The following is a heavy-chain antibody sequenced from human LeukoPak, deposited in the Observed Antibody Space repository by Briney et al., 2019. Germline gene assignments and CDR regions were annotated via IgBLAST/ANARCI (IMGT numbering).Heavy chain of an antibody. CDR1: GFIFRSYG. CDR3: ARDLYRIVVVPHYFDY. CDR2: ISYDGSNK. V-gene: IGHV3-30*03. D-gene: IGHD3-22*01. J-gene: IGHJ4*02. Sequence: GKSLRLSCAASGFIFRSYGMHWVRQAPGKGLEWVAVISYDGSNKYYADSVKGRFTISRDNSKNTLYLQMNSLRAEDTAVYYCARDLYRIVVVPHYFDYWGQGTLVTVSS.